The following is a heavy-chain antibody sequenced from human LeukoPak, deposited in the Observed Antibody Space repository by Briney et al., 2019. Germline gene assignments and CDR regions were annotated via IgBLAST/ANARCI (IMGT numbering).Heavy chain of an antibody. V-gene: IGHV3-74*01. Sequence: GGSLRLSCAASGFTVSSNYMSWVRQAPGKGLVWVSRINIDGSSTSYADSVKGRFTISRDNAKNTLYLQMNSLRAEDTAVYYCASGSGSYFPGYWGQGTLVTVSS. J-gene: IGHJ4*02. CDR3: ASGSGSYFPGY. CDR2: INIDGSST. CDR1: GFTVSSNY. D-gene: IGHD3-10*01.